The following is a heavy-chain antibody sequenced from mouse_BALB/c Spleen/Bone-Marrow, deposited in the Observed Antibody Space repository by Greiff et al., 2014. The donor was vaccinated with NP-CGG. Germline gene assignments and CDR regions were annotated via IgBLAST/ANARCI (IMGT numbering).Heavy chain of an antibody. V-gene: IGHV1-67*01. Sequence: VKLQESGPEVVRPGVSVKLSCKGSGYTFTAYAMHWVKQSHAESLEWIGLISTYSGNTHYNQDFKGKATMTVDKSSSTAYMELARLTSEDSAIYYCAKNFYGSSYFDYWGQGTTLTVSS. CDR1: GYTFTAYA. D-gene: IGHD1-1*01. CDR2: ISTYSGNT. J-gene: IGHJ2*01. CDR3: AKNFYGSSYFDY.